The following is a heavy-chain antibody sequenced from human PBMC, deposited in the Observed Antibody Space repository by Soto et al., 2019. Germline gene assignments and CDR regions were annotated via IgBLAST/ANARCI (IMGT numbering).Heavy chain of an antibody. V-gene: IGHV3-30-3*01. CDR3: ARSTMASAFDI. D-gene: IGHD3-10*01. CDR2: ISYDGSNK. CDR1: GFTFSSYA. Sequence: GGTLRLSCAASGFTFSSYAMHWVRQAPGKGLEWVAVISYDGSNKYYADSVKGRFTISRDNSKNTLYLQMNSLRAEDTAVYYCARSTMASAFDIWGQGTMVTVSS. J-gene: IGHJ3*02.